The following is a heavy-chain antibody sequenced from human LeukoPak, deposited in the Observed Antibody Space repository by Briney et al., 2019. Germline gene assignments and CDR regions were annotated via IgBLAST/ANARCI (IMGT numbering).Heavy chain of an antibody. V-gene: IGHV4-61*02. Sequence: KASQTLSLTCTVSGGSISSGSYYWSWIRQPAGKGPEWIGRIYTSGSTNYNPSLKSRVTISVDTSKNQFSLKLSSVTAADTAVYYCARSRMTMVVTRPYFDYWGQGTLVTVSS. D-gene: IGHD4-23*01. J-gene: IGHJ4*02. CDR1: GGSISSGSYY. CDR3: ARSRMTMVVTRPYFDY. CDR2: IYTSGST.